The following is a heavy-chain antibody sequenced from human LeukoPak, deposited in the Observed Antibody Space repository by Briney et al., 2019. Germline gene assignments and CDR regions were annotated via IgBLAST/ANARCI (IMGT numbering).Heavy chain of an antibody. CDR3: ARELDSSGWYPDY. CDR2: ISYDGSNK. Sequence: GRSLRLSCAASGFTFSSYAMHWVRQAPGKGLEWVAVISYDGSNKYYADSVKGRFTISRDNSKNTLYLQMNSLRAEDTAVYYCARELDSSGWYPDYWGQGTLVTVSS. V-gene: IGHV3-30-3*01. J-gene: IGHJ4*02. D-gene: IGHD6-19*01. CDR1: GFTFSSYA.